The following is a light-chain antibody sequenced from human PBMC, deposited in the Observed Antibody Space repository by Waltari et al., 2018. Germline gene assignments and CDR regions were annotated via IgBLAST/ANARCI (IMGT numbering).Light chain of an antibody. J-gene: IGLJ2*01. CDR3: SSYAGSSKGV. Sequence: QSALTQPASVSGSPGPSITISCTGTTSDAGNYNRVTWYQQHPGKAPKRMIYAVSKRPSGVSDRFSGSKSGDMASLTISGLQPEDEAEYFCSSYAGSSKGVFGGGTKVTVL. CDR1: TSDAGNYNR. CDR2: AVS. V-gene: IGLV2-23*02.